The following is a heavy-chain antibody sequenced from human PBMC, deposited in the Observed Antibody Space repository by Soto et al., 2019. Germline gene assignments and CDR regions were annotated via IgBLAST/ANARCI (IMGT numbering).Heavy chain of an antibody. CDR2: IDPSDSYT. Sequence: GESLKISCKGSGYSFTSYWISWVRQMPGKGLEWMGRIDPSDSYTNYSPSFQGHVTISADKSISTAYLQWSSLKASDTAMYYCARPDPVDTAMVTPGDYWGQGTLVTVSS. V-gene: IGHV5-10-1*01. CDR1: GYSFTSYW. CDR3: ARPDPVDTAMVTPGDY. J-gene: IGHJ4*02. D-gene: IGHD5-18*01.